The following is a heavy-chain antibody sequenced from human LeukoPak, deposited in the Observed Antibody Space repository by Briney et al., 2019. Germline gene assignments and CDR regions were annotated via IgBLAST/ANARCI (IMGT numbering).Heavy chain of an antibody. CDR3: AKDIGPLTYYYDSSGYSGAFEY. CDR1: GFTFDTYA. Sequence: GGSPRLSCTASGFTFDTYAMHWVRQAPGKGLEWVSGISWNSNNIVYADSVKGRFTISRDNAKNSLYLQMHSLRAEDTAFYYCAKDIGPLTYYYDSSGYSGAFEYWGQGTLVTVSS. CDR2: ISWNSNNI. J-gene: IGHJ4*02. V-gene: IGHV3-9*01. D-gene: IGHD3-22*01.